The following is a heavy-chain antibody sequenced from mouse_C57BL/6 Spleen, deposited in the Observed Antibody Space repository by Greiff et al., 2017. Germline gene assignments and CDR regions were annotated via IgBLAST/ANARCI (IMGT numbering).Heavy chain of an antibody. V-gene: IGHV1-61*01. CDR1: GYTFTSYW. CDR2: IYPSDSET. CDR3: ARKDTTVVAPYAMDY. Sequence: QVQLQQPGAELVRPGSSVKLSCKASGYTFTSYWMDWVKQRPGQGLEWIGNIYPSDSETHYNQQFKDKATLTVDKSSSTAYMQLSSLTSEASAVYYCARKDTTVVAPYAMDYWGQGTSVTVSS. D-gene: IGHD1-1*01. J-gene: IGHJ4*01.